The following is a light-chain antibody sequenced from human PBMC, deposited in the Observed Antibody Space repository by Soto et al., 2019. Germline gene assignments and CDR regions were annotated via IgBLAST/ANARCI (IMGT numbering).Light chain of an antibody. J-gene: IGLJ6*01. CDR1: SSNIGSNY. CDR3: ATCDDSLNRPL. Sequence: QSVLTQPPSASGTPGQRVTISCSGRSSNIGSNYVYWYQQFPGTAPKLLIYKNNERPSVVPDRFSGSKSGTSASLTISGRRSEDDADYYGATCDDSLNRPLFGGGTKVTVL. CDR2: KNN. V-gene: IGLV1-47*01.